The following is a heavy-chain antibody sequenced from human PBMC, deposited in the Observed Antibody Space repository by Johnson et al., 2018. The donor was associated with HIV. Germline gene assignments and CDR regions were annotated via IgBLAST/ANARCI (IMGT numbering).Heavy chain of an antibody. CDR2: ISWNSENI. J-gene: IGHJ3*01. CDR3: AKDRVRYTRDVDAFDL. D-gene: IGHD1-1*01. CDR1: GFTFNDYA. V-gene: IGHV3-9*01. Sequence: VQLVESGGGLVQPGRSLRLSCAASGFTFNDYAMHWVRQVPGKGLEWVSGISWNSENIAYADSVRGRFTISRDNAENSLYLQMNSLRAEDTALYSCAKDRVRYTRDVDAFDLWGQGTMVTVSS.